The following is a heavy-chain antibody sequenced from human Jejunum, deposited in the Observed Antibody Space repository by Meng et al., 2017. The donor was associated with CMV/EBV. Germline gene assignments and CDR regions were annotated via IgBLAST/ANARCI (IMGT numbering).Heavy chain of an antibody. CDR2: TSYDGSNK. CDR3: AFYYGSGTWYSPCDS. CDR1: FPFNFYS. Sequence: FPFNFYSMHWVRQTPAKGLEWVALTSYDGSNKYYADSVEGRFTISRDNSKTTLYLQLNSLRPEDTAVYYCAFYYGSGTWYSPCDSWGQGTLVTVSS. J-gene: IGHJ4*02. D-gene: IGHD3-10*01. V-gene: IGHV3-30*04.